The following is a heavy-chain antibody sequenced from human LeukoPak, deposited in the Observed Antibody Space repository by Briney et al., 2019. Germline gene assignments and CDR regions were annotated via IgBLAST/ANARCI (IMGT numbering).Heavy chain of an antibody. V-gene: IGHV3-7*01. Sequence: TGGSLRLSCAASGFTVSSNYMNWVRQTPGKGLEWVANIKQDGSEKSYMGSVKGRFIIARDNVKNALYLQMNSLRVEDTGVYYCVRGAYYAAYWGQGTLVTVSS. CDR3: VRGAYYAAY. D-gene: IGHD3-10*01. CDR2: IKQDGSEK. CDR1: GFTVSSNY. J-gene: IGHJ4*02.